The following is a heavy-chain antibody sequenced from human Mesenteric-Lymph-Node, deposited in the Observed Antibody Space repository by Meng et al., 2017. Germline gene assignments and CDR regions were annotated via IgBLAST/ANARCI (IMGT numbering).Heavy chain of an antibody. V-gene: IGHV3-30*04. Sequence: GESLKISCAASGFTFSSYAMHWVRQAPGKGLEWVAVISYDVSNKYYADSVKGRFIISRDNSKNTLYLQMNNLRAEDTAVYYCTREPEQQLVPFYYYYCMDVWGQGTTVTVSS. CDR2: ISYDVSNK. J-gene: IGHJ6*02. CDR1: GFTFSSYA. CDR3: TREPEQQLVPFYYYYCMDV. D-gene: IGHD6-13*01.